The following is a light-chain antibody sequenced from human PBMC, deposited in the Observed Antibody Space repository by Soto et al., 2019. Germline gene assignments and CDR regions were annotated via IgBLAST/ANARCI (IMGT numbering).Light chain of an antibody. CDR2: GAS. CDR1: QSVSSSY. Sequence: EIVLTQSPGTLSLSPGERATLSCRASQSVSSSYLAWYQQKPGQAPRLLIYGASSRATGIPDRFSGSGSGTDFTLTISRLEPEYLAVYYCQQYGSSPYTFGQGTKLEIK. V-gene: IGKV3-20*01. J-gene: IGKJ2*01. CDR3: QQYGSSPYT.